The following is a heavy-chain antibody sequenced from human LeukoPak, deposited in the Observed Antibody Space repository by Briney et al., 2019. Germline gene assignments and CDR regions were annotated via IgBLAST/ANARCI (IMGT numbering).Heavy chain of an antibody. V-gene: IGHV3-21*06. CDR1: GFTFDDYA. J-gene: IGHJ3*02. Sequence: PGGSLRLSCATSGFTFDDYAMHWVRHPPGKGLEWVSSISSSGSYIYYTDSVKGRFTISRDNAQNSLSLQMNSLRVEDTAIYYCARDTASAAFDIWGQRTMVAVSS. CDR3: ARDTASAAFDI. CDR2: ISSSGSYI.